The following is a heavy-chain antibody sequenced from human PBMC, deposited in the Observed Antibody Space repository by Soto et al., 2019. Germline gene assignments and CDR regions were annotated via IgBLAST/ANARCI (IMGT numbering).Heavy chain of an antibody. D-gene: IGHD3-22*01. Sequence: QVQLVQSGAEVKKPGSSVKVSCKASGDTFSSYAISWVRQAPGQGLEWMGGTIPIFGTANYAQKFQGRVTITADESTSTAYMELSSLRSEDTAMYYCARAHDYFDNSDILRGDAEYFQHWGQGTLVTVSS. CDR2: TIPIFGTA. V-gene: IGHV1-69*12. J-gene: IGHJ1*01. CDR1: GDTFSSYA. CDR3: ARAHDYFDNSDILRGDAEYFQH.